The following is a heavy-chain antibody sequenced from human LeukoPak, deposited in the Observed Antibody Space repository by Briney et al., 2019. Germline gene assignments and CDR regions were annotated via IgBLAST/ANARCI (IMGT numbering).Heavy chain of an antibody. V-gene: IGHV1-2*02. CDR2: INPNSGGT. D-gene: IGHD6-6*01. CDR3: ARAASIAACYYYYYGMDV. Sequence: GASVKVSCKASGYTFTGYYMHWVRQAPGQGLEWMGWINPNSGGTNYAQKFQGRVTITRDTSISTAYMELSRLRSDDTAVYYCARAASIAACYYYYYGMDVWGQGTTVTVSS. J-gene: IGHJ6*02. CDR1: GYTFTGYY.